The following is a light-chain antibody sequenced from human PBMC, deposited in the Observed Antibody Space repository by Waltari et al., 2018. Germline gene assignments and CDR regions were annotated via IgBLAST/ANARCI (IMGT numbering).Light chain of an antibody. J-gene: IGKJ2*01. Sequence: DIQMTQSPSSLSASIGDRVTITCRESQTIRNYLNWYQQKPAKAPKFLIYAASTLLSGVPSRFSGSGSGTDFTLTISSLQPEDFATYYCQQTYTAPYTFGQGTKVEIK. CDR2: AAS. V-gene: IGKV1-39*01. CDR3: QQTYTAPYT. CDR1: QTIRNY.